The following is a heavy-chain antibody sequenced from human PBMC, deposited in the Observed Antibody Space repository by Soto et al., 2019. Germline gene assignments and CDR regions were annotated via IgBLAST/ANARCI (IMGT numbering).Heavy chain of an antibody. D-gene: IGHD3-3*01. CDR1: GDSISSTNW. CDR2: IYHSGST. V-gene: IGHV4-4*02. J-gene: IGHJ3*02. Sequence: SDTLSLTCAVSGDSISSTNWWNWVRQPPGKGLEWIGEIYHSGSTNYNPALKSRATISVDKSKNQLSLKLSSVTAADTAVYYCARTMKREFWSGSWTQFYDAFDIWGQGTMVT. CDR3: ARTMKREFWSGSWTQFYDAFDI.